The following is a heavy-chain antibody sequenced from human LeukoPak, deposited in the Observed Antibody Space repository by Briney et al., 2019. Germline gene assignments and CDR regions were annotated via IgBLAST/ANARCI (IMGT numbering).Heavy chain of an antibody. CDR1: GFTFGSYS. Sequence: GGSLRLSCAASGFTFGSYSMHWVRQAPGRGLEWVAVISYDPYNKWFAESVKGRFTISRDNSKNTLYLHMNSLRVEDTAVYYCTRVNTYYDVDGWFDPWGQGTLVTVSS. CDR2: ISYDPYNK. D-gene: IGHD3-16*01. J-gene: IGHJ5*02. V-gene: IGHV3-30-3*01. CDR3: TRVNTYYDVDGWFDP.